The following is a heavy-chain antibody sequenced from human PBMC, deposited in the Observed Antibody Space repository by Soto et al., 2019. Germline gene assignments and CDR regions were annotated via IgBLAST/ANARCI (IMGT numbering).Heavy chain of an antibody. Sequence: LSLTCAVHGASFSGYSWSWIRQPPGKGLEWIGDIEHSGSTNYNSSLRSRVTISLDTSKNHFSLKLNSVTAADTAVYYCARVGANPSDYWGQGTLVTVSS. CDR2: IEHSGST. CDR1: GASFSGYS. J-gene: IGHJ4*02. D-gene: IGHD1-26*01. CDR3: ARVGANPSDY. V-gene: IGHV4-34*01.